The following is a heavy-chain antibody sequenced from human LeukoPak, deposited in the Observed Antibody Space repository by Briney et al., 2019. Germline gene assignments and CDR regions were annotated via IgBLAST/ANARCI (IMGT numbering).Heavy chain of an antibody. CDR2: TYYRSKWYN. D-gene: IGHD3-10*01. Sequence: SQTLSLTCAISGDSVSSNSVTWNWIRQSPSRGLEWLGRTYYRSKWYNDSALSVKSRITINPDTSKNQFSLQLDSVTPEDTAMYYCARGINRVLDYWGQGTLVTVSS. V-gene: IGHV6-1*01. J-gene: IGHJ4*02. CDR3: ARGINRVLDY. CDR1: GDSVSSNSVT.